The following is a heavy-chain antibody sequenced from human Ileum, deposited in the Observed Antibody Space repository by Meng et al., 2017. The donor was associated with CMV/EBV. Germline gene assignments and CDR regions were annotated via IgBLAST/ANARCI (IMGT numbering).Heavy chain of an antibody. V-gene: IGHV7-4-1*02. J-gene: IGHJ4*02. CDR2: INTNTGNP. CDR1: GYTFTNNN. Sequence: CKASGYTFTNNNLIWVRQAPGQGPGWMGWINTNTGNPTYARDFTGRFVFSLDTSVSTAYLQISSLKAEDTAVYYCARDGLNERYFDYWGQGTLVTVSS. D-gene: IGHD3-22*01. CDR3: ARDGLNERYFDY.